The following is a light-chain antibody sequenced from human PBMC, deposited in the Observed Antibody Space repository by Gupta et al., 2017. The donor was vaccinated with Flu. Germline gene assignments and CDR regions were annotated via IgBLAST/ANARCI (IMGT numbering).Light chain of an antibody. CDR3: QQCEDGPQM. CDR2: SGS. Sequence: ILLTQSPATLSVSPGESVTLTCSASQSASGTIAWSQQKPGQAPRLLIYSGSTRMNGTPARFSASGSGTXFTRTIXSLQSEDFAVYYCQQCEDGPQMFGXGTKVEVK. V-gene: IGKV3-15*01. CDR1: QSASGT. J-gene: IGKJ1*01.